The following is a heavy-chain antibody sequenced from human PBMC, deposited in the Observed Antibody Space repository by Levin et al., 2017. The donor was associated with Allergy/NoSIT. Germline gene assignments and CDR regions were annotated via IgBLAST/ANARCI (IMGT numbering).Heavy chain of an antibody. CDR1: GDSMSDRDYY. CDR3: ARDECAWFGECYGMDV. CDR2: VHHSGSA. V-gene: IGHV4-31*03. Sequence: LRLSCSVSGDSMSDRDYYWSWIRHHPEKGLEWIGFVHHSGSAYYNPSLKSRLTLSLDTTKRQLSLKLASVTVADSAVYYCARDECAWFGECYGMDVWGHGTTVTVSS. D-gene: IGHD3-10*01. J-gene: IGHJ6*02.